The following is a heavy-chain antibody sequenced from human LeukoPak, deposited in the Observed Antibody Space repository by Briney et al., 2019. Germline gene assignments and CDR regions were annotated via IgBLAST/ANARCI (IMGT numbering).Heavy chain of an antibody. J-gene: IGHJ5*02. D-gene: IGHD6-6*01. Sequence: GGSLRLSCAASGFTFSSYWMHWVRQAPGKGLVWVSRINSDGSSTSYADSVKGRFTISRDNAKNTLYLQMNSLRAEDTAVYYCVKDSSLNWFDPWGQGTLVTVSS. V-gene: IGHV3-74*01. CDR1: GFTFSSYW. CDR3: VKDSSLNWFDP. CDR2: INSDGSST.